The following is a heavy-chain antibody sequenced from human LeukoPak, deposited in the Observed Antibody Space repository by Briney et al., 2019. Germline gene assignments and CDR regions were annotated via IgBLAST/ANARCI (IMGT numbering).Heavy chain of an antibody. CDR3: TRANVPYHRPPGIEYFQR. CDR2: IYYGGSP. J-gene: IGHJ1*01. D-gene: IGHD1-14*01. Sequence: KPSETLSLTCTVSGGSISNYHWNWIRQTPGKGLEWIGYIYYGGSPNYNPSLKSRVTISVDTSKNQFSLNLNSVTAADTAVYYCTRANVPYHRPPGIEYFQRWGPGTLVTVSS. V-gene: IGHV4-59*01. CDR1: GGSISNYH.